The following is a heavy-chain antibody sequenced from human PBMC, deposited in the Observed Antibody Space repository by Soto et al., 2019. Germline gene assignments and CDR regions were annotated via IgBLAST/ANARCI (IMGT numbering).Heavy chain of an antibody. D-gene: IGHD3-3*01. V-gene: IGHV4-34*01. Sequence: SETLALTCAGSGGSFSSYYWSWIRQPPGKGLEWIGEINHSGSTNYNPSLKSRVAISADTSKNQFSLRLTSVTAADTAVYYCAREGYDFWSGYHNWFDPWGQGTLVTVSS. CDR2: INHSGST. CDR3: AREGYDFWSGYHNWFDP. CDR1: GGSFSSYY. J-gene: IGHJ5*02.